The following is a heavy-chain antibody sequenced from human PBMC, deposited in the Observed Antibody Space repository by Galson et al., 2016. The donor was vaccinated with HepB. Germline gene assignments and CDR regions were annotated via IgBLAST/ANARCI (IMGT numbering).Heavy chain of an antibody. Sequence: SLRLSCAASGFTVSSTYMSWVRQTPGEGLEWVSVIYSGNNTDYADSVKGRFTISRDNSKNTVYLQMNGLRAEDTAVYYCARKFGDYWGQGTLVTVSS. V-gene: IGHV3-53*01. CDR1: GFTVSSTY. CDR2: IYSGNNT. CDR3: ARKFGDY. J-gene: IGHJ4*02. D-gene: IGHD3-10*01.